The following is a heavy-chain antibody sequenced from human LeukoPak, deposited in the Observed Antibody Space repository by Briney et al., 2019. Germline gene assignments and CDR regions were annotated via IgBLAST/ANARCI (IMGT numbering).Heavy chain of an antibody. CDR1: GFTFSSYA. CDR3: ARCAEDIVVVVAATTIPYYFDY. V-gene: IGHV3-30*04. D-gene: IGHD2-15*01. J-gene: IGHJ4*02. CDR2: ISHDGSNK. Sequence: GGSLRLSCAASGFTFSSYAIHWVRQAPGKGLEWVAVISHDGSNKYYADSVKGRFTISRDNSKNTLYLQMNSLRAEDTAVYYCARCAEDIVVVVAATTIPYYFDYWGQGTLVTVSS.